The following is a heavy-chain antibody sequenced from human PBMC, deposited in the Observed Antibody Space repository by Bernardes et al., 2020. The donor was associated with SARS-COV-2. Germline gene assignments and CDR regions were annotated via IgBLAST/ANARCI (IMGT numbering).Heavy chain of an antibody. V-gene: IGHV3-74*01. Sequence: GGSLRLSCAASGFTFSSSWRHWVRQAPGKGLVWVSRIKGDGSSTRYADSVKGRFTISRDNAQNTLYLQMNSLRAEDTAVYYCARGRGSGTSYGLDVWGQGTTVTVSS. D-gene: IGHD2-2*01. CDR3: ARGRGSGTSYGLDV. CDR1: GFTFSSSW. J-gene: IGHJ6*02. CDR2: IKGDGSST.